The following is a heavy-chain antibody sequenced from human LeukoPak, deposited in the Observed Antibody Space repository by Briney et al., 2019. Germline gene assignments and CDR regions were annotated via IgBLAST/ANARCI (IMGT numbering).Heavy chain of an antibody. CDR2: IRYDGSNK. CDR3: AKDQVAGDYGPLVY. D-gene: IGHD4-17*01. Sequence: GGSLRLSCAASGFTFSSYGMHWVRQAPGKGLEWVAFIRYDGSNKYYADSVKGRFTISRDNSKNTLYLQMNSLRAEDTAVYYCAKDQVAGDYGPLVYWGQGTLVTVSS. CDR1: GFTFSSYG. V-gene: IGHV3-30*02. J-gene: IGHJ4*02.